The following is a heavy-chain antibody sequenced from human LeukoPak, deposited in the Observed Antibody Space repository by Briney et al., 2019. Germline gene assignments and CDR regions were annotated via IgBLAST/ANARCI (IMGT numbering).Heavy chain of an antibody. CDR3: ARVSTTVAGSDYLDY. D-gene: IGHD6-19*01. Sequence: KPGGSLRLSCAASGFTFSNAWMSWVRQAPGKGLEWVGRIKSKTDGGTTDYAAPVKGRFTISRDDSKNTLYLQMNSLKTEDTAVYYCARVSTTVAGSDYLDYWGQGTQVTISS. CDR2: IKSKTDGGTT. V-gene: IGHV3-15*01. CDR1: GFTFSNAW. J-gene: IGHJ4*02.